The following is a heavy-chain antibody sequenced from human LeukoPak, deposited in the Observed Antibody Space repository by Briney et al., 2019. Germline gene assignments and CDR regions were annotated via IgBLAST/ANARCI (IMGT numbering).Heavy chain of an antibody. D-gene: IGHD6-19*01. V-gene: IGHV3-7*01. J-gene: IGHJ4*02. CDR3: ARDQFYLPPWYSGGWQTFDY. Sequence: GGSLRLSCAASGFTFSSYWMSWVRQAPGRGLEWVANIKQDGSEKYYVDSVKGRFTISRDNAKNSLYLQMNSLRAEDTAVYYCARDQFYLPPWYSGGWQTFDYWGQGTLVTVSS. CDR2: IKQDGSEK. CDR1: GFTFSSYW.